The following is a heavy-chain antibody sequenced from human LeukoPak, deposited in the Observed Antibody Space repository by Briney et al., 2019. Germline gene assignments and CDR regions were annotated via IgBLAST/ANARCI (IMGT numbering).Heavy chain of an antibody. CDR3: AKDVGYCSSTSCYIFDY. V-gene: IGHV3-23*01. Sequence: GGSLRLSCAASGFTFSSYAMSWVRQAPGKGLEWVSAISGSGGSTYYADSVKGRFTISSDNSKNTLYLQMNSLRAEDTAVYYCAKDVGYCSSTSCYIFDYWGQGTLVTVSS. CDR2: ISGSGGST. CDR1: GFTFSSYA. J-gene: IGHJ4*02. D-gene: IGHD2-2*02.